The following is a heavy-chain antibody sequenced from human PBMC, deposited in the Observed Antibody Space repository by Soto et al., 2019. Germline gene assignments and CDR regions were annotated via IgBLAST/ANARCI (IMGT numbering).Heavy chain of an antibody. D-gene: IGHD3-10*01. CDR3: AKMAWFGEQSGGDS. Sequence: EVQLLESGGGLVQPGGSLRLSCAVSGFTFSTSSMAWVRQAPGEGLEWVSGIRDSGDTTVYADSVKGSFTTSRDNSRNTRYLQMHSLTAEDTALYYCAKMAWFGEQSGGDSWGQGTLVTVSS. CDR1: GFTFSTSS. V-gene: IGHV3-23*01. CDR2: IRDSGDTT. J-gene: IGHJ4*02.